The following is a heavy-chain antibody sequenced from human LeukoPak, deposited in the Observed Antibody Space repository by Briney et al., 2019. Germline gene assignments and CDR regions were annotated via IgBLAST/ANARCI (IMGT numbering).Heavy chain of an antibody. CDR3: ASLRPSSGYYY. Sequence: SETLSLTCSVSGGSISSSSYFWAWIRQPPGKGLEWIGNIYYTGSTYYNPSLKSRVTISVDKSKNQFSLKLSSVTAADTAVYYCASLRPSSGYYYWGQGTLVTVSS. D-gene: IGHD3-22*01. J-gene: IGHJ4*02. CDR1: GGSISSSSYF. CDR2: IYYTGST. V-gene: IGHV4-39*07.